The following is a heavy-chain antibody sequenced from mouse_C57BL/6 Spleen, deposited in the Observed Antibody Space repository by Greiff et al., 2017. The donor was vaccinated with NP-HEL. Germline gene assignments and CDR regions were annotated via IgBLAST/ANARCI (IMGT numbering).Heavy chain of an antibody. Sequence: VQLQQSGPELVKPGASVKISCKASGYAFSSSWMNWVKQRPGQGLEWIGRIYPGDGGTNYNGKFKGKATLTADKSSSTAYMQLSSLTSEDSAVYFCARFYDYDAGFDYWGQGTTLTVSS. J-gene: IGHJ2*01. CDR3: ARFYDYDAGFDY. CDR1: GYAFSSSW. CDR2: IYPGDGGT. V-gene: IGHV1-82*01. D-gene: IGHD2-4*01.